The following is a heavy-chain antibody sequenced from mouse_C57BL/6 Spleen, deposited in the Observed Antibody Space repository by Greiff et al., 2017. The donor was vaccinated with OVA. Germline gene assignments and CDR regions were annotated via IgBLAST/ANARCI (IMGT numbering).Heavy chain of an antibody. CDR2: FYPGSGSI. CDR1: GYTFTEYT. CDR3: ARHEEASGDYGSSGYYFDY. Sequence: QVQLQQSGAELVKPGASVKLSCKASGYTFTEYTIHWVKQRSGQGLEWIGWFYPGSGSIKYNEKFKDKATLTADKSSSTVDMELSRWTSEDSAVYFGARHEEASGDYGSSGYYFDYWGQGTTLTVSS. V-gene: IGHV1-62-2*01. J-gene: IGHJ2*01. D-gene: IGHD1-1*01.